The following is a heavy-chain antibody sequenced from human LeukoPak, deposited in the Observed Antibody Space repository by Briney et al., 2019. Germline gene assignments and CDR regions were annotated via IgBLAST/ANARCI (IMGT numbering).Heavy chain of an antibody. CDR3: ASRGGTVPAAIPLYNWFDP. V-gene: IGHV3-23*01. CDR1: GFTFSSYA. CDR2: ISGSGGST. J-gene: IGHJ5*02. Sequence: GGSLRLSCAASGFTFSSYAMSWVRQAPGKGLEWVSAISGSGGSTYYADSVKGRFTISRDNSKNTLYLQMNSLRAEDTAVYYCASRGGTVPAAIPLYNWFDPWGQGTLVTVSS. D-gene: IGHD2-2*02.